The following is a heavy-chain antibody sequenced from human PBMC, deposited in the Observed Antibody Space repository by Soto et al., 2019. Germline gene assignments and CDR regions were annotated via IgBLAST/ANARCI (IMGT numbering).Heavy chain of an antibody. Sequence: GGSLRLSCAASEFTFTHYWMHWVRQAPGKGPVWVSRISSDGTTTNYADLVEGRFTISRDNAKNTLYLQMTSLRVEDRAIYYCVRGKVAAGFDYWGQGALVTVSS. CDR3: VRGKVAAGFDY. CDR1: EFTFTHYW. V-gene: IGHV3-74*01. J-gene: IGHJ4*02. D-gene: IGHD6-13*01. CDR2: ISSDGTTT.